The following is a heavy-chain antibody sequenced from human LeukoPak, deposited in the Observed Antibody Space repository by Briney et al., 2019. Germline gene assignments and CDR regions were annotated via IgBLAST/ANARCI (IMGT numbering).Heavy chain of an antibody. D-gene: IGHD1-26*01. CDR1: GGSISSTDYF. CDR2: IDYSGSA. Sequence: SETLSLTCTVSGGSISSTDYFWGWIRQPPGKGLEWIGSIDYSGSAYYNPSLKSRVTISVDRSKNQFSLKLSSVTAADTAVYYCARGGGSYYVIDYWGQGTLVTVSS. CDR3: ARGGGSYYVIDY. V-gene: IGHV4-39*07. J-gene: IGHJ4*02.